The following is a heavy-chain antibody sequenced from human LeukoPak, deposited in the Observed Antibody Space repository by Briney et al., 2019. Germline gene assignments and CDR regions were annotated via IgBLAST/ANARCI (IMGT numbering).Heavy chain of an antibody. Sequence: GGSLGLSCAASGFTFSNAWMSWVRQAPGKGLEWVGRIKSKTDGGTTDYAAPVKGRFTISRDDSKNTLYLQMNSLKTEDTAVYYCTTGGITMIVVVTLDYYFDYWGQGTLVTVSS. CDR3: TTGGITMIVVVTLDYYFDY. V-gene: IGHV3-15*01. CDR1: GFTFSNAW. D-gene: IGHD3-22*01. CDR2: IKSKTDGGTT. J-gene: IGHJ4*02.